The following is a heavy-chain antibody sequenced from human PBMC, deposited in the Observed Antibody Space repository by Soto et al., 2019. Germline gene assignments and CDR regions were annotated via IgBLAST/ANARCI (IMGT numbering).Heavy chain of an antibody. CDR1: GFTFSSYG. CDR3: AKDRGGDCPDNSCYFGADY. J-gene: IGHJ4*02. CDR2: ISDTGSSH. Sequence: GGSLRLSCVGSGFTFSSYGMHWVRQAPGKGLECVAVISDTGSSHYYAASVEGRFTISRENSKNTLSLHMDRLRVEDTAVYYCAKDRGGDCPDNSCYFGADYWGQGTPVTVSS. V-gene: IGHV3-30*18. D-gene: IGHD2-2*01.